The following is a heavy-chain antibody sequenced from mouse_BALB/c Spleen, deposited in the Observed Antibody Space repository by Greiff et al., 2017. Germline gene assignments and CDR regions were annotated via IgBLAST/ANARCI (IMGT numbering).Heavy chain of an antibody. J-gene: IGHJ2*01. V-gene: IGHV1-69*02. CDR1: GYTFTGSW. CDR3: AASTMITTKAMDY. CDR2: IDPSDSYT. Sequence: QLQQPGAELVKPGASVKLSCKASGYTFTGSWLHWLKQRPGQGLEWIGEIDPSDSYTNYNQKFKGKATLTVDKSSSTAYMQLSSLTSEDSAVYYCAASTMITTKAMDYWGQGTTLTVSS. D-gene: IGHD2-4*01.